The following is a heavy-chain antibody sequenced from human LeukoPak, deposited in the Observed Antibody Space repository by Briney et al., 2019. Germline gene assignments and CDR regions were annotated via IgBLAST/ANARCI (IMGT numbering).Heavy chain of an antibody. Sequence: WASVKVSCKASGYTFTSYDINWVRQATGQGLEWMGWMNPNSGNTGYAQKFQGRVTITRNTSISTAYMELSSLRSEDTAVYYCARGRGRSNGYYMDVWGKGTTVTVSS. CDR1: GYTFTSYD. V-gene: IGHV1-8*03. D-gene: IGHD3-16*01. CDR2: MNPNSGNT. CDR3: ARGRGRSNGYYMDV. J-gene: IGHJ6*03.